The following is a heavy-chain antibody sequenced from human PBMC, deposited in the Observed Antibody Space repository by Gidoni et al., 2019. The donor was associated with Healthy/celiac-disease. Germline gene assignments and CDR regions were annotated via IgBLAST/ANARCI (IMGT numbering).Heavy chain of an antibody. CDR3: ARSGVGAPESDY. V-gene: IGHV3-64*01. D-gene: IGHD1-26*01. Sequence: EVRLVGSGGGVVQPGGSLRLSCAASGFTFSSYAMHWVRQAPGKGLEYVSAISSNGGSTYYANSVKGRFTISRDNSKNTLYLQMGSLRAEDMAVYYCARSGVGAPESDYWGQGTLVTVSS. J-gene: IGHJ4*02. CDR2: ISSNGGST. CDR1: GFTFSSYA.